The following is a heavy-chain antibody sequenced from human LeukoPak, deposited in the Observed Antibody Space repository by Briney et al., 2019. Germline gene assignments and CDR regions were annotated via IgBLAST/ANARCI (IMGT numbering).Heavy chain of an antibody. CDR3: ARDLCSGGSCYSGHGWFDP. V-gene: IGHV1-46*01. CDR1: GYTFTSYY. Sequence: ASVKVSCKASGYTFTSYYMHWVRQAPGQGLEWMGIINPSGGSTSYAQKFQGRVTMTRDTSTSTVYMELSSLRSEDTAVYYCARDLCSGGSCYSGHGWFDPWGQGTLVTVSS. D-gene: IGHD2-15*01. J-gene: IGHJ5*02. CDR2: INPSGGST.